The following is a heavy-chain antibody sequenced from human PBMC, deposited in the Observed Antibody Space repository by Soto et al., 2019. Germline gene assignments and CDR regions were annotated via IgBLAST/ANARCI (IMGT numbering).Heavy chain of an antibody. CDR3: ARGGGYSYGGGYYYGMDV. D-gene: IGHD5-18*01. J-gene: IGHJ6*02. CDR1: GVSFSCYY. Sequence: AAETLSLTSAVYGVSFSCYYWSWIRQPPGQGLEWIGEINHSGSTNYNPSLKSRVTTSVDTSKNQFSLKRSSVTAADTAVYYGARGGGYSYGGGYYYGMDVWGQGTTVNVSS. V-gene: IGHV4-34*01. CDR2: INHSGST.